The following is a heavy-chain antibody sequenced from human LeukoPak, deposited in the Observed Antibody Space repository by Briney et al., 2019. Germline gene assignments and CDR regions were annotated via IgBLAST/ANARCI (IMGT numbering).Heavy chain of an antibody. J-gene: IGHJ4*02. CDR2: INHSGST. D-gene: IGHD3-22*01. CDR3: ARDHYYDSSGYFDY. CDR1: GGSFSGYY. Sequence: SETLSLTCAVYGGSFSGYYWSWIRQPPGKGLELIGEINHSGSTNYNPSLKSRVTISVDTSKNQFSLKLSSVTAADTAVYYCARDHYYDSSGYFDYWGLGTLVTVSS. V-gene: IGHV4-34*01.